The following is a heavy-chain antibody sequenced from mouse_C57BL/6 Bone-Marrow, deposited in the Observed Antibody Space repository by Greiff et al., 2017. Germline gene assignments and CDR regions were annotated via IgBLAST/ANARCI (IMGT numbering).Heavy chain of an antibody. J-gene: IGHJ4*01. CDR3: ARRGIYYAMDY. CDR2: IYPGSGST. Sequence: QVQLQQPGAELVKPGASVKMSCKASGYTFTSYWITWVKQRPGQGLEWIGDIYPGSGSTNSNEKFKSKATLTVDTSSSTAYMQLSSLTSEDSAVYYCARRGIYYAMDYWGQGTSVTVSS. CDR1: GYTFTSYW. V-gene: IGHV1-55*01.